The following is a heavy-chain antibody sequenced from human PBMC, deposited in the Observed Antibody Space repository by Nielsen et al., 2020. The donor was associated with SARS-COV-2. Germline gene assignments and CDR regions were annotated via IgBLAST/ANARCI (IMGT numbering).Heavy chain of an antibody. V-gene: IGHV4-31*03. J-gene: IGHJ4*02. Sequence: SETLSLTCTVSGGSISSGGYYWSWIRQHPGKGLEWIGYIYYSGSTYYNSSLKSRVTISVDTSKNQFSLKLSSVTAADTAVYYCARGYYDFWSGYQPNFDYWGQGTLVTVSS. CDR3: ARGYYDFWSGYQPNFDY. CDR1: GGSISSGGYY. CDR2: IYYSGST. D-gene: IGHD3-3*01.